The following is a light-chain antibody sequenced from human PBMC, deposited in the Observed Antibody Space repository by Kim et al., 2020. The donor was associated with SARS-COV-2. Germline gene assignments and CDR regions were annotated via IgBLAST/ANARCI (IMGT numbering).Light chain of an antibody. CDR2: AAA. V-gene: IGKV3-20*01. CDR3: QQYGSAPLS. J-gene: IGKJ4*01. CDR1: KSVGNRE. Sequence: GERAKRSRRDSKSVGNREVTWYKKKPSQATRLINYAAATRDSGIPDRFSGSGSGTEFTRNISRLEPEDFAVDYCQQYGSAPLSFGGGTKVDIK.